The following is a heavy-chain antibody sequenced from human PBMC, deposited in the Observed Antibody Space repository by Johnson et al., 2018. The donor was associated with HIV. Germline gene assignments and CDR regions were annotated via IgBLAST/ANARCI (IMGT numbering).Heavy chain of an antibody. J-gene: IGHJ3*01. D-gene: IGHD3-16*02. CDR3: SRDFGLGELSYETVDALDV. CDR2: ISYGGNKQ. V-gene: IGHV3-30-3*01. CDR1: GFTFSSYA. Sequence: QVQLVESGGGVVQPGRSLRLSCAASGFTFSSYAMHWVRQPPGKGLEWVAVISYGGNKQYYVDSVEGRFTISRDNSKDTLYLQMNNLTTEDTAVYSCSRDFGLGELSYETVDALDVWGPVTLVTV.